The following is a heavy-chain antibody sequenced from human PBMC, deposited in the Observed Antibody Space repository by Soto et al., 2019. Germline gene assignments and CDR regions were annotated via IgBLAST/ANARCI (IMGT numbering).Heavy chain of an antibody. J-gene: IGHJ6*02. CDR2: FDPEDGET. CDR3: ATRATVGIYYYYGLDV. Sequence: PSASVKVSCKVSGYTLTELSIHWVRQAPGKGLEWMGGFDPEDGETIYAQNFQGRVTMTDDTSTDTAYMELSSLRSEDTAVYYCATRATVGIYYYYGLDVWGQGTTVTVSS. CDR1: GYTLTELS. D-gene: IGHD4-17*01. V-gene: IGHV1-24*01.